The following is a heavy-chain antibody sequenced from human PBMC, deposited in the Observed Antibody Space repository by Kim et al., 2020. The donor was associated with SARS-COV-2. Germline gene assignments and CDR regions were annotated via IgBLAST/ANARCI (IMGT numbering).Heavy chain of an antibody. CDR3: AKSVNVLRYCVRGSGSYGVDV. V-gene: IGHV3-23*01. CDR2: ISGSGSST. J-gene: IGHJ6*02. D-gene: IGHD3-9*01. CDR1: GFTFSNYA. Sequence: GGSLRLSCAASGFTFSNYAMTWVRQAPGKGLEWVSAISGSGSSTYYADSVKGRFTISRDNSKNTLSLQMNSLRAEDTAVYYCAKSVNVLRYCVRGSGSYGVDVWGQGTTVTVSS.